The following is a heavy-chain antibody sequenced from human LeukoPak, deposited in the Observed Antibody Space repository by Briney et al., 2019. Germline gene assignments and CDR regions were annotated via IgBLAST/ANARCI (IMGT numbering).Heavy chain of an antibody. D-gene: IGHD7-27*01. CDR2: LSNSGSDI. J-gene: IGHJ4*02. V-gene: IGHV3-11*01. Sequence: GGSLRLSCVVSGFSFSDHYMTWIRQAPGKGLEYISYLSNSGSDIFHADSVKGRFPISRDNAKNSVYLQMNSLRVEDTAVYYCVRGHWGLDYWGQGTSVTVSP. CDR1: GFSFSDHY. CDR3: VRGHWGLDY.